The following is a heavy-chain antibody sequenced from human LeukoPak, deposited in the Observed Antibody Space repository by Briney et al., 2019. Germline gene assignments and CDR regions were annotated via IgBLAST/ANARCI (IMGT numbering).Heavy chain of an antibody. CDR1: GYTFTSYY. CDR3: AREPSIVVVPAAKNAFDI. J-gene: IGHJ3*02. V-gene: IGHV1-46*01. D-gene: IGHD2-2*01. Sequence: ASVKVSCKASGYTFTSYYMHWVRQAPGQGLEWMGIINPSGGSTSYAQKFQGRVTMTRDTSTSTVYMELSSLRSEDTAVYYCAREPSIVVVPAAKNAFDIWGQGTMVTVSS. CDR2: INPSGGST.